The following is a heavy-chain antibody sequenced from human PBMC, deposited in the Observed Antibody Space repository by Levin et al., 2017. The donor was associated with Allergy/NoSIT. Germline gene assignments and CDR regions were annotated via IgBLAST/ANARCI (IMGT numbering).Heavy chain of an antibody. CDR2: IYNSGST. V-gene: IGHV4-39*01. D-gene: IGHD3-9*01. Sequence: GSLRLSCTVSGGSISSSISYWGWIRQAPGKGLEWIGSIYNSGSTYYNPSLKSRVTTSVDTSKNQFSLKLSSVTAADTAVYYCARQCYDILTGYSNFDYWGQGTLVTVSS. J-gene: IGHJ4*02. CDR3: ARQCYDILTGYSNFDY. CDR1: GGSISSSISY.